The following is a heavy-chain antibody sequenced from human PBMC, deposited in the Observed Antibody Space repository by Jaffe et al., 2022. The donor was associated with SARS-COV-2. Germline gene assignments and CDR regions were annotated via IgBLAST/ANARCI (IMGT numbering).Heavy chain of an antibody. V-gene: IGHV1-46*01. J-gene: IGHJ6*02. Sequence: QVQLVQSGAEVKKPGASVKVSCKASGYTFTSYYMHWVRQAPGQGLEWMGIINPSGGSTSYAQKFQGRVTMTRDTSTSTVYMELSSLRSEDTAVYYCARRVDTAMVNYEYGMDVWGQGTTVTVSS. D-gene: IGHD5-18*01. CDR3: ARRVDTAMVNYEYGMDV. CDR1: GYTFTSYY. CDR2: INPSGGST.